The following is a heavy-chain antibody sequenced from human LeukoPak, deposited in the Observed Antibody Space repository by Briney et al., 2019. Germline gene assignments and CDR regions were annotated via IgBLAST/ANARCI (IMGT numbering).Heavy chain of an antibody. J-gene: IGHJ3*01. CDR3: TQFPVTSISG. CDR2: ISGSGDSS. V-gene: IGHV3-23*01. Sequence: GGSLRLSCAASGFTFSNYAMSWVRQAPGKGLEWVSGISGSGDSSYYADSVKGRFSISRDNSKNTLYLQMTTRRADDTAVYFCTQFPVTSISGWGQGTMVTVSS. D-gene: IGHD2-21*02. CDR1: GFTFSNYA.